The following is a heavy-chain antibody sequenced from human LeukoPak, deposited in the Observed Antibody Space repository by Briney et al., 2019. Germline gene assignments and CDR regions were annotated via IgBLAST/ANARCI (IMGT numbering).Heavy chain of an antibody. Sequence: GGSLRLSCAASGFTFSSYAMSWVRQAPGKGLEWVSAISGSGGSTYYADSVKGRFTISRDNSKNTLYLQMNSLRAEDTAVYYCAKDRGSSGCQYYFDYGGQGTRAPVPS. J-gene: IGHJ4*02. CDR1: GFTFSSYA. V-gene: IGHV3-23*01. CDR2: ISGSGGST. CDR3: AKDRGSSGCQYYFDY. D-gene: IGHD6-19*01.